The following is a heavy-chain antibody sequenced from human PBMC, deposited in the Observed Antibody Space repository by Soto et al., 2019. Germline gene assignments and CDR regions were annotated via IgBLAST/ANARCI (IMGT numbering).Heavy chain of an antibody. D-gene: IGHD3-10*01. J-gene: IGHJ4*02. CDR3: TGGGVRSGPGY. Sequence: EVQLVESGGGLVQPGGSLRLSCVGSGLIFSDYSMNWVRQAPGKGLEWVSYILNTGGTVYYADSVKGRFTISRDNAKNSLYLQMDSLRTEDTAVYYCTGGGVRSGPGYWGQGTLVTVSS. CDR2: ILNTGGTV. CDR1: GLIFSDYS. V-gene: IGHV3-48*01.